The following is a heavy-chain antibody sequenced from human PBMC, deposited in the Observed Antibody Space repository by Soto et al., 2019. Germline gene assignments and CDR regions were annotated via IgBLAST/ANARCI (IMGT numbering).Heavy chain of an antibody. Sequence: EVQLVESGGDLVQRGGSLRLSCAASGFPFSSYWMHWVRHTPGKGLDWVARISGDGVTTYYADSVTGRFTVSRDNAKNNLSLQISGLRAEDTAVYYCAREYYVLLTGYYTYSWGQGTLFAGSS. CDR3: AREYYVLLTGYYTYS. CDR1: GFPFSSYW. J-gene: IGHJ4*02. CDR2: ISGDGVTT. V-gene: IGHV3-74*01. D-gene: IGHD3-9*01.